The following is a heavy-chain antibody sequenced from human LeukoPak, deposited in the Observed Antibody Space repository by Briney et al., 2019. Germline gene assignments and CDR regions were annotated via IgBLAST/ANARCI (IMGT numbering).Heavy chain of an antibody. D-gene: IGHD3-3*01. CDR1: GFTFSSYS. J-gene: IGHJ4*02. CDR3: ARDPGDFWSGYSFDY. CDR2: ISSSSSYI. Sequence: GGSLRLSCAASGFTFSSYSMNWVRQAPGKGLEWVSSISSSSSYIYYADSVKGRFTISRDNSKNTLYLQMNSLRAEDTAVYYCARDPGDFWSGYSFDYWGQGTLVTVSS. V-gene: IGHV3-21*01.